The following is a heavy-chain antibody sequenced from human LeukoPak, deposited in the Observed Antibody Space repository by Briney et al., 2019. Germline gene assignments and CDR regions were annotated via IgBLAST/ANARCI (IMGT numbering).Heavy chain of an antibody. Sequence: GGSLRLSCAASGFTVSSNYMSWVRQAPGKGLEWVSVIYSGGSTYYADSVKGRFTISRDNSKNTLYLQMNSLRAEDTAVYYCARDMRTTVSRKAAFDIWGQGTMVTVSS. CDR2: IYSGGST. CDR3: ARDMRTTVSRKAAFDI. J-gene: IGHJ3*02. CDR1: GFTVSSNY. D-gene: IGHD4-17*01. V-gene: IGHV3-53*01.